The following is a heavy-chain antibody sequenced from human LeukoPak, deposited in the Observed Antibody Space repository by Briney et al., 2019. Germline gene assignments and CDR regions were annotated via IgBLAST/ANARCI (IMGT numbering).Heavy chain of an antibody. CDR1: GFTFNNYA. J-gene: IGHJ4*02. D-gene: IGHD1-1*01. CDR3: TTGWTSTSHDGY. Sequence: GGSLRLSCAASGFTFNNYAMNWVRQIPGKGLEWVGRTKSKIDGETRDYAAPVKDRFTISRDDSQNTLYLQMNSLKTEDTAVYYCTTGWTSTSHDGYWGQGTLVIVSS. CDR2: TKSKIDGETR. V-gene: IGHV3-15*07.